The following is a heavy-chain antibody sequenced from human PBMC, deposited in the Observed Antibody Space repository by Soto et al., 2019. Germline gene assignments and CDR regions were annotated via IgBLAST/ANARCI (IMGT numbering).Heavy chain of an antibody. CDR1: AFPFDDYA. Sequence: GGSLRLSCAASAFPFDDYAMHWVRQAPGKGLEWVSGISWNSGSIGYADSVKGRFTISRDNAKNSLYLQMNSLRAEDTALYYCAKDIGDIVATILFDYWGQGTLVTVSS. J-gene: IGHJ4*02. CDR3: AKDIGDIVATILFDY. D-gene: IGHD5-12*01. V-gene: IGHV3-9*01. CDR2: ISWNSGSI.